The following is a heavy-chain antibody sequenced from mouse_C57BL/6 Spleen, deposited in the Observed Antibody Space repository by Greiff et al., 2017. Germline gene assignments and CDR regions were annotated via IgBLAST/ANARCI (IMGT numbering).Heavy chain of an antibody. J-gene: IGHJ1*03. CDR3: TSSPGRQYFDG. CDR2: IDPETGGT. CDR1: GYTFTDYE. V-gene: IGHV1-15*01. Sequence: VQLQQSGAELVRPGASVTLSCKASGYTFTDYEMHWVKQTPVHGLEWIGAIDPETGGTAYNQKFKGKAILTADKSSSTAYMELRSLTSEDSAVYYCTSSPGRQYFDGWGTGTTVTVSS.